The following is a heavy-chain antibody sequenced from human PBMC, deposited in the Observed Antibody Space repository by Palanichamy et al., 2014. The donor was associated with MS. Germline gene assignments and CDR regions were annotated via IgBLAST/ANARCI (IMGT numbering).Heavy chain of an antibody. CDR3: AMNSPPDY. CDR1: GYTHTIYV. V-gene: IGHV1-3*01. J-gene: IGHJ4*02. CDR2: INAGNGNT. Sequence: QVQLVQSGAEVKKPGASVKVSCRTSGYTHTIYVIHWVRQAPGQRLEWMGWINAGNGNTKYSQKFQARITITRDTSASTAYMELNSLRSEDTAVYYCAMNSPPDYWGQGTLVTVSS.